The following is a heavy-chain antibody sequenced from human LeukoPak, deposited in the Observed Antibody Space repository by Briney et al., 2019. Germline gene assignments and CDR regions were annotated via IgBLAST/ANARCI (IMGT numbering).Heavy chain of an antibody. CDR3: ARADYYDSSGYYPSSDY. Sequence: ASVNVSCKASGYTFTSYYMHWVRQAPGQGLEWMGVINPSGGSTSYAQKFQGRVTMTRDTSTSTVYMELSSLRSEDTAVYYCARADYYDSSGYYPSSDYWGQGTLVTVSS. V-gene: IGHV1-46*01. CDR1: GYTFTSYY. D-gene: IGHD3-22*01. CDR2: INPSGGST. J-gene: IGHJ4*02.